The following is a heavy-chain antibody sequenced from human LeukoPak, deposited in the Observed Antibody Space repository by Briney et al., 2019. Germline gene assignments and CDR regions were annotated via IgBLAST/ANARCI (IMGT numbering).Heavy chain of an antibody. CDR1: GYSFTNWW. CDR3: ARQYGHYYDI. V-gene: IGHV5-51*01. CDR2: IYPRDSDT. D-gene: IGHD3-10*01. J-gene: IGHJ3*02. Sequence: TGESLKISCKGSGYSFTNWWIGWVRQMPGKGLEWRGVIYPRDSDTRYSPSFQGQVTISADKSISTAYLPWSSLKASDADMYYCARQYGHYYDIWGQGTMVTVSS.